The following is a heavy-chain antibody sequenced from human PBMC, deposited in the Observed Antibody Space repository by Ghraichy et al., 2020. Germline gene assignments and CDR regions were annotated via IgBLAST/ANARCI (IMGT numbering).Heavy chain of an antibody. CDR1: GYTFTGYY. Sequence: ASVKVSCKASGYTFTGYYMHWVRQAPGQGLEWMGWINPNSGGTNYAQKFQGRVTMTRDTSISTAYMELSRLRSDDTAVYYCARGRGVIITPQVLYYYYGMDVWGQGTTVTVSS. D-gene: IGHD3-10*01. CDR3: ARGRGVIITPQVLYYYYGMDV. CDR2: INPNSGGT. V-gene: IGHV1-2*02. J-gene: IGHJ6*02.